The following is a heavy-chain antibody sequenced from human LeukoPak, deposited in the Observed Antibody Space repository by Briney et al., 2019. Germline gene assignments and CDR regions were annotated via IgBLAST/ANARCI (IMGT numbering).Heavy chain of an antibody. Sequence: SETLSLTCTVSGGSISSYYWSWIRQPPGKGLEWIGYIYYSGSTNYNPSLKSRVTISVDTSKNQFSLKLSSVTAADTAVYYCAGHRDYGDGDWFDPWGQGTLVTVSS. J-gene: IGHJ5*02. CDR2: IYYSGST. CDR1: GGSISSYY. CDR3: AGHRDYGDGDWFDP. D-gene: IGHD4-17*01. V-gene: IGHV4-59*08.